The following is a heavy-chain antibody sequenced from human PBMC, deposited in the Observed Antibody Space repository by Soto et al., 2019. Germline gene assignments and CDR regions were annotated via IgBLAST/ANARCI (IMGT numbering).Heavy chain of an antibody. Sequence: QVQLQESGPGMVKPSQTLSLTCTVSGGSISSGGYYWSWIRQHPGKGLEWIGYIYYSGSTYYNPSLKSRVTISVDTSKNQFSLKLSSVTAADTAVYYCAREEGGGYDHRWFDPWGQGTLVTVSS. CDR2: IYYSGST. D-gene: IGHD5-12*01. CDR1: GGSISSGGYY. V-gene: IGHV4-31*03. J-gene: IGHJ5*02. CDR3: AREEGGGYDHRWFDP.